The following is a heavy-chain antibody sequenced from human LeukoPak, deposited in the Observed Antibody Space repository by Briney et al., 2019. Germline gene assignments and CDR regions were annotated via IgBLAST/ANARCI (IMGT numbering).Heavy chain of an antibody. Sequence: GGSLRLSSAASRFTFSDFWMSWVRVAPRKGLEWVANIKRDGSEKYYVDSVKGRFTVSRDNAKNSLYLQMNSLRAEGTAVYYCARTRTTGVPRYLDYWGQGTLVTVSS. D-gene: IGHD4-11*01. CDR2: IKRDGSEK. CDR3: ARTRTTGVPRYLDY. CDR1: RFTFSDFW. V-gene: IGHV3-7*03. J-gene: IGHJ4*02.